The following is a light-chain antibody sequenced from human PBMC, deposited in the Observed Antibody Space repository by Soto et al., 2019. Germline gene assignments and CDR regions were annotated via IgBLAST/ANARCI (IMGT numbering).Light chain of an antibody. J-gene: IGLJ2*01. CDR1: SSDVGDFNY. CDR2: DVT. Sequence: QSVLTQPASVSGSPGRLVTISCTGSSSDVGDFNYVSWYQHLPGRAPKLIIYDVTNRPSGISYRFSASKSGRTASLTISGLQAEDVADYYCISYSSSSTHVVFAGGTKVTVL. CDR3: ISYSSSSTHVV. V-gene: IGLV2-14*03.